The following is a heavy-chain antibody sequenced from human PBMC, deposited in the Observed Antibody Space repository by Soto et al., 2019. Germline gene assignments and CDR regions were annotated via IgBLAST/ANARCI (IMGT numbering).Heavy chain of an antibody. Sequence: QVQLVQSGAEVKKPGSSVKVSCKASGGTFSSYAISWVRQAPGQGLEWMGGIIPIFGTANYAQKFQGRVTITADESTSTAYMELSSLRSEDTAVYYCARDAPLCGGSCNQYYYYYYGMDVWGQGTTVTVSS. CDR2: IIPIFGTA. CDR3: ARDAPLCGGSCNQYYYYYYGMDV. V-gene: IGHV1-69*12. D-gene: IGHD2-15*01. CDR1: GGTFSSYA. J-gene: IGHJ6*02.